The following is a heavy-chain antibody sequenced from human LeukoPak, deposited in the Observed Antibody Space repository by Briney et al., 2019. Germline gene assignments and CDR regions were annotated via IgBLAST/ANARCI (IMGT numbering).Heavy chain of an antibody. CDR3: ATYTSVNYYKGLEY. CDR2: VAGGYT. CDR1: GFTFSSYS. D-gene: IGHD3-10*01. Sequence: GGSLRLSCAASGFTFSSYSMNWVRQAPGKGLEWVSAVAGGYTYYADSMKGRFTISRDNSKNTLYLQMNSLRAEDTAVYYCATYTSVNYYKGLEYWGQGTLVTVSS. V-gene: IGHV3-23*01. J-gene: IGHJ4*02.